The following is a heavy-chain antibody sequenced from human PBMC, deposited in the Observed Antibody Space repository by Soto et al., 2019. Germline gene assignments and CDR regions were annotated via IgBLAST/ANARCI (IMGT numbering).Heavy chain of an antibody. CDR3: XKMEGMDPWAYSFDY. V-gene: IGHV3-23*01. D-gene: IGHD2-2*03. Sequence: EVQVLESGGGLVQPGGSLRLSCAATGFTFSDFAMSWVRQAPGKGLEWVSRIYGGGNGPHYADSVKGRVTISRDNSKNTXYXXXXXXXXXXXXXXYXXKMEGMDPWAYSFDYWGQGTLVTVSS. CDR2: IYGGGNGP. J-gene: IGHJ4*02. CDR1: GFTFSDFA.